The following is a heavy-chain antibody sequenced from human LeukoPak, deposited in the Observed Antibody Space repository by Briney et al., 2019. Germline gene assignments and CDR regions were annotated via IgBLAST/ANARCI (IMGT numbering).Heavy chain of an antibody. V-gene: IGHV4-59*01. D-gene: IGHD2-2*01. Sequence: SETLSLTCTVSGGSISSYYWSWIRQPPGKGLEWIGYIYYSGSANYNPSLKSRVTISVDTSKNHFSLKLSSVTAADTAVNHRARGQVPYCSSSCCSETYWFDPWGQGTLVTVSS. J-gene: IGHJ5*02. CDR3: ARGQVPYCSSSCCSETYWFDP. CDR1: GGSISSYY. CDR2: IYYSGSA.